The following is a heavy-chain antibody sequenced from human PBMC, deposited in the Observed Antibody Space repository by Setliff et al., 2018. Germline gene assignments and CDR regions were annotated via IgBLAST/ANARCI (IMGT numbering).Heavy chain of an antibody. CDR1: GGSISSSNW. V-gene: IGHV4-4*02. J-gene: IGHJ4*02. CDR2: IYHSGST. D-gene: IGHD6-13*01. Sequence: PSETLSLTCAVSGGSISSSNWWSWDRQPPGKGLEWIGEIYHSGSTNYNPSLKSRVTISVDKSKNQFSLKLSSVTAADTAVYYCARGSSSWYALFDYWGQGTLVTVSS. CDR3: ARGSSSWYALFDY.